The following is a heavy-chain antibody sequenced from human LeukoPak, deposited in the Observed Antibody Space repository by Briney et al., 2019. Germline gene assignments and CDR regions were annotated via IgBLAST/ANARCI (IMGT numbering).Heavy chain of an antibody. D-gene: IGHD5-18*01. CDR2: MNPNSGNT. V-gene: IGHV1-8*02. CDR1: GYTFTSYD. J-gene: IGHJ4*02. CDR3: ARDWSPYSYGYPASDY. Sequence: ASVKVSCKASGYTFTSYDINWVRQATGQGLEWMGWMNPNSGNTGYAQKLQGRVTMTTDTSTSTAYMELRSLRSDDTAVYYCARDWSPYSYGYPASDYWGQGTLVTVSS.